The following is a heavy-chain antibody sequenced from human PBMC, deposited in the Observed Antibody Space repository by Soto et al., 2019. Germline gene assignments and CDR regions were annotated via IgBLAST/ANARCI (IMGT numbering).Heavy chain of an antibody. CDR3: ASQRTAYYYYGMDV. Sequence: PSETLSLTCAVYGGSFSGYYWSWIRQPPGKGLEWIGETNQSGSTNYNPSLKSRVTISVDTSKNQFSLKLSSVTAADTAVYYCASQRTAYYYYGMDVWGQGTTVTVSS. D-gene: IGHD1-1*01. V-gene: IGHV4-34*01. CDR1: GGSFSGYY. J-gene: IGHJ6*02. CDR2: TNQSGST.